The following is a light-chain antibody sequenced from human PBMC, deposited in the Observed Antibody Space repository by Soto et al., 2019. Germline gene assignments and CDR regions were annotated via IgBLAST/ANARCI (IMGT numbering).Light chain of an antibody. CDR1: SSDIGSYSH. V-gene: IGLV2-14*01. CDR3: SFHNPGGSRV. CDR2: EVS. Sequence: QSVLAQPASVSGSPGQSITISCTGTSSDIGSYSHVSWYQHHPGKAPKLIIYEVSDRPSGVSDRFSASKSGSTASLTISGLQAEDEADYHSSFHNPGGSRVFGAGTKVTIL. J-gene: IGLJ1*01.